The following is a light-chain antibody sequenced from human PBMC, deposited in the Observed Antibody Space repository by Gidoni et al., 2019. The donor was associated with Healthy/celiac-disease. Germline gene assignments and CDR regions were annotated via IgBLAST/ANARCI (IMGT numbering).Light chain of an antibody. Sequence: HSALTQPASVSGSPGQSITISCPGTSSDVGSYNYASWYQQHPGKAPRLMIYDVDNRPSGVSNRFSGSKSGNTASLTISGLQAEDEADYYCSSYTSSNIRVFGGGTKLTVL. V-gene: IGLV2-14*03. CDR1: SSDVGSYNY. CDR2: DVD. CDR3: SSYTSSNIRV. J-gene: IGLJ3*02.